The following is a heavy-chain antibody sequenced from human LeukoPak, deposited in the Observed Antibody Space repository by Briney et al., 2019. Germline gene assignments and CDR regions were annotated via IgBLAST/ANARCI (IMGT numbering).Heavy chain of an antibody. CDR3: ASQSSGRYSVGEGYFDY. J-gene: IGHJ4*02. CDR2: ISYDGSNK. V-gene: IGHV3-30-3*02. CDR1: GFTFSSYA. D-gene: IGHD6-19*01. Sequence: GRSLRLSCAASGFTFSSYAMHWVRQAPGKGLEWVAVISYDGSNKYYADSVKGRFTISRDNSKNTLYLQMNSLRAEDTAVYYCASQSSGRYSVGEGYFDYWGQGTLVTVSS.